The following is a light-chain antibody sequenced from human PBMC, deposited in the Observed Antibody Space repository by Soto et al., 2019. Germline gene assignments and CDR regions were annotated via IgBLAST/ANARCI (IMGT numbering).Light chain of an antibody. V-gene: IGKV3-15*01. Sequence: EIVMTQSPATLSVSPGERATLSCRASQSVSSKLAWYQQKPGQAPRLLIYGASTRATGIPARFSGSGSGTAFTLTISSLQSEDFAVYYCQQYNNCSPITFCSGTNVDIK. CDR3: QQYNNCSPIT. J-gene: IGKJ1*01. CDR2: GAS. CDR1: QSVSSK.